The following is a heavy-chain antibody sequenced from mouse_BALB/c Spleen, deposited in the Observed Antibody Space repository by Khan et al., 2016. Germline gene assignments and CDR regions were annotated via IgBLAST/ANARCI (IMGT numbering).Heavy chain of an antibody. D-gene: IGHD1-1*02. V-gene: IGHV1-61*01. Sequence: QVQLQQPGTELVRPGASVKLSCKASGYSFTRYWMNWVKQRPGQGLEWIGMIHPSDRESRLNQKFKDKATLTVDNSSSIASMQLSSPTSEHSAVYYCTRAPDGRNTYHAMDYWGQGTAVIV. J-gene: IGHJ4*01. CDR1: GYSFTRYW. CDR2: IHPSDRES. CDR3: TRAPDGRNTYHAMDY.